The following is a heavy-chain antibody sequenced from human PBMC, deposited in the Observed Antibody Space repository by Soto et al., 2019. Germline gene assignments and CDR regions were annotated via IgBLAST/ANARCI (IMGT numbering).Heavy chain of an antibody. CDR2: IYWNDDK. CDR3: AHRPSGWYLFDY. Sequence: SGPTLVNPTQTLTLTCSFSGFSLTTDGVGVGWVRQPPGQALEWLALIYWNDDKRYSPSLKARLTITKDTSKNQVVLTMTNMDPVDTATYYCAHRPSGWYLFDYWGQGTLVTVSS. CDR1: GFSLTTDGVG. D-gene: IGHD6-19*01. V-gene: IGHV2-5*01. J-gene: IGHJ4*02.